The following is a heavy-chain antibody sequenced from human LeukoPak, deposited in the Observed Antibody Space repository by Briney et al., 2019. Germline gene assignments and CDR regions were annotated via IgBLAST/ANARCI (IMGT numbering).Heavy chain of an antibody. CDR3: ARSGGYCSGGRCYNFDS. D-gene: IGHD2-15*01. V-gene: IGHV4-4*07. CDR1: GGSISSYY. J-gene: IGHJ4*02. Sequence: SETLSLTCTVSGGSISSYYWSWIRQPAGKGLEWIGRIYTSGSTNYNPSLKSRVTISVDRSKNQFSLRLASVTAADTAVFYCARSGGYCSGGRCYNFDSWGQGTLVTVSS. CDR2: IYTSGST.